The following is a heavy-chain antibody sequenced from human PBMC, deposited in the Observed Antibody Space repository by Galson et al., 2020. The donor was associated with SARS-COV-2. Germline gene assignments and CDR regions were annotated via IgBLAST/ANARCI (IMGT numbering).Heavy chain of an antibody. CDR1: GNTFTGSY. V-gene: IGHV1-2*02. CDR3: ASPYDGAFDAFYI. CDR2: HNPHSGGT. Sequence: ASVSVSCKASGNTFTGSYIHTQRHAHGHVPASMGYHNPHSGGTNYAQKFQGRVTMTRDTSISTAYLELSRLRSDDTAVYYCASPYDGAFDAFYILGQGTMVTVSS. D-gene: IGHD1-26*01. J-gene: IGHJ3*02.